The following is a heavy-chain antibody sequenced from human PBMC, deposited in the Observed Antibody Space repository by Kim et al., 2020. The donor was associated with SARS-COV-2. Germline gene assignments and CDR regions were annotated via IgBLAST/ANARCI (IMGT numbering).Heavy chain of an antibody. CDR1: GFTFSSYW. D-gene: IGHD2-2*01. CDR3: ARENRPAAIYYYYYGMDV. CDR2: IKQDGSEK. J-gene: IGHJ6*02. Sequence: GGSLRLSCAASGFTFSSYWMSWVRQAPGKGLEWVANIKQDGSEKYYVDSVKGRFTISRDNAKNSLYLQMNSLRAEDTAVYYCARENRPAAIYYYYYGMDVWGQGTTVTVSS. V-gene: IGHV3-7*01.